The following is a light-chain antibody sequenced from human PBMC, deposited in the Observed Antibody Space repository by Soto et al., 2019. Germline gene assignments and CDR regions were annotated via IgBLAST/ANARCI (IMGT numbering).Light chain of an antibody. J-gene: IGLJ1*01. CDR1: SSDIGGFIH. V-gene: IGLV2-14*01. CDR3: SSFTSSSSYV. CDR2: DVN. Sequence: QSALTQPASVSDSPGQSITISCIGTSSDIGGFIHVSWHQQHPGKAPKLIIYDVNNRPAGVSNRFSGSKTGNTASLIISGLQAEDEADYYCSSFTSSSSYVFGSWTKVTVL.